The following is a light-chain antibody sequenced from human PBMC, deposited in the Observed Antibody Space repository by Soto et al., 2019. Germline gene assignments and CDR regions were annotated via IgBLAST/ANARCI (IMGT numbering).Light chain of an antibody. V-gene: IGLV2-11*01. CDR1: TGDVGTYNF. CDR3: CSYAGSFSWV. Sequence: QSALTQPRSVSGSPGQSVTISCTGTTGDVGTYNFVSWYQHHPGKAPELMIYDASKRPSGVPDRFSASKSGNTASLTISGLQAEDEADYYCCSYAGSFSWVFGGGTKVTVL. CDR2: DAS. J-gene: IGLJ3*02.